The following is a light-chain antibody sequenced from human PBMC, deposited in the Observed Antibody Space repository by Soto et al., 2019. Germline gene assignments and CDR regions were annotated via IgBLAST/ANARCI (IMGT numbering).Light chain of an antibody. CDR3: QHYNNWPPWT. J-gene: IGKJ1*01. CDR2: GAS. Sequence: EITITQSPATLSVSPGERVTLSCRASQSVSSNLAWYQQKPGQAPRLLIHGASTRATGVPARFSGSGSGTEFTLTISSLQSEDFAIYYCQHYNNWPPWTFGQGTKVDIK. V-gene: IGKV3-15*01. CDR1: QSVSSN.